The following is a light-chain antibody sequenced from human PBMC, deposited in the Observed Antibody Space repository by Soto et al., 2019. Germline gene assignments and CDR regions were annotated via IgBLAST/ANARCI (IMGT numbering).Light chain of an antibody. J-gene: IGKJ5*01. CDR2: GVS. CDR3: QQYGSSPPIT. CDR1: QSVDIN. Sequence: EIVLTQSPATLSVSPGERVTLSCRASQSVDINLAWYQQKPGQAPRLLIYGVSSRATGIPDRFSGSGSGTDFTLTISRLEPEDFAVYYCQQYGSSPPITFGQGTRLEIK. V-gene: IGKV3-20*01.